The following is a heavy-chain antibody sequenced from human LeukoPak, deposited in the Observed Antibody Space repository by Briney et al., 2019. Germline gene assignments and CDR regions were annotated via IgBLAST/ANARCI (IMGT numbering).Heavy chain of an antibody. Sequence: GGSLRLSCAASGFTFSSYAMSWVRQAPGKGLEWVGRIKSKTDGGTTDYAAPVKGRFTISRDDSKNTLYLQMNSLKTEDTAVYYCTTDGEQWLKTYWGQGTLVTVSS. CDR1: GFTFSSYA. D-gene: IGHD6-19*01. V-gene: IGHV3-15*01. CDR3: TTDGEQWLKTY. J-gene: IGHJ4*02. CDR2: IKSKTDGGTT.